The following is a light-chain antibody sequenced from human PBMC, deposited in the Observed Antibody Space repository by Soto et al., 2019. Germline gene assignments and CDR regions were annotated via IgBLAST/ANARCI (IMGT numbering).Light chain of an antibody. V-gene: IGKV1-33*01. CDR3: QQYDSLARCT. CDR2: GAS. J-gene: IGKJ4*01. Sequence: DNQMTQSPSSLSASVGDRVTITCQASQDIKNNLNWYQQKPGKAPKLLIYGASNLETGVPSRFSGGGSGTHFTFTITSLQPEDFATYYCQQYDSLARCTFGGGTKVEI. CDR1: QDIKNN.